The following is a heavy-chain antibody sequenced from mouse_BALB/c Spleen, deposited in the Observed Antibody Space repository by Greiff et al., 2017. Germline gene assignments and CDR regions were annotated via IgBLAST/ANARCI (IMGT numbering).Heavy chain of an antibody. V-gene: IGHV5-17*02. D-gene: IGHD2-14*01. J-gene: IGHJ2*01. CDR1: GFTFSSFG. CDR2: ISSGSSTI. Sequence: EVMLVESGGGLVQPGGSRKLSCAASGFTFSSFGMHWVRQAPVKGLEWVAYISSGSSTIYYADTVKGRFTISRDNPKHTLFLQMTSLRSEDTAMYYCARFRYACDDWGQGTTLTVSS. CDR3: ARFRYACDD.